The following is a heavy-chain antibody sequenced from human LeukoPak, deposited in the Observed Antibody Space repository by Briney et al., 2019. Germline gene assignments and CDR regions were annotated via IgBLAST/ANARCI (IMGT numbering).Heavy chain of an antibody. D-gene: IGHD4-17*01. Sequence: GESLKISCKGSGYSFTTYWIGWVRQMPGKGLEWMGIIYPGDSDTRYSPSFQGQVTFSADKSISTAYLQWSSLKASDTAMYYCARQAVTTGGAFDIWDQGTMVTVSS. CDR2: IYPGDSDT. V-gene: IGHV5-51*01. CDR1: GYSFTTYW. CDR3: ARQAVTTGGAFDI. J-gene: IGHJ3*02.